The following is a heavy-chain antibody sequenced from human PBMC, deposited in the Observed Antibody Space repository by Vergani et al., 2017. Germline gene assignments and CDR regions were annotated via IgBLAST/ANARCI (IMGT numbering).Heavy chain of an antibody. V-gene: IGHV4-61*02. J-gene: IGHJ4*02. CDR3: ARGSRAYGGSGTDK. CDR1: GGSVRTSIGYY. D-gene: IGHD4-23*01. CDR2: IFSSGTT. Sequence: QVQLQESGPGLVKPSQTLSLSCTVSGGSVRTSIGYYWTWIRQPAEKTLEWIGEIFSSGTTNYNTPVKNRITMSGDTSKNQFSLKLNSVTAADTAVYYCARGSRAYGGSGTDKWGQGTLVTVSS.